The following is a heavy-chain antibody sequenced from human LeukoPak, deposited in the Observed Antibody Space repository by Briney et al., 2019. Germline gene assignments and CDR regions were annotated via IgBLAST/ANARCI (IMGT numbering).Heavy chain of an antibody. CDR1: GGSISSGDSY. CDR2: IYYNGNT. D-gene: IGHD3-9*01. J-gene: IGHJ5*02. V-gene: IGHV4-30-4*01. CDR3: ARDLRGLNWIDP. Sequence: SETLSLTCTVSGGSISSGDSYWTWIRQPPGKGLERIGYIYYNGNTYYNPSLKSRLTISVDVSRDEFSLKLSSVTATDTAVYYRARDLRGLNWIDPWGQGTLVTVSS.